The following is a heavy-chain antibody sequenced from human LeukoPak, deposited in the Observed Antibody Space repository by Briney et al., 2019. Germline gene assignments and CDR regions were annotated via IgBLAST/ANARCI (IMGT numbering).Heavy chain of an antibody. D-gene: IGHD6-13*01. CDR3: AGQIAAAGILNFDY. CDR2: IYYSGST. CDR1: GGSISSYY. V-gene: IGHV4-59*01. J-gene: IGHJ4*02. Sequence: PSETLSLTCTVSGGSISSYYWSWIRQPPGKGLEWIGYIYYSGSTNYNPSLKSRVTISVDTSKNQFSLKLSSVTAADTAVYYCAGQIAAAGILNFDYWGQGTLVTVSS.